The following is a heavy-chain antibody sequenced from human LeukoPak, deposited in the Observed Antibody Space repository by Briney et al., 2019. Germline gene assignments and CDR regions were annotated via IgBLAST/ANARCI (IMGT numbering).Heavy chain of an antibody. J-gene: IGHJ4*02. CDR2: INPNSGGT. V-gene: IGHV1-2*02. Sequence: ASVKVSCKASGYTFTGYYMHWVRQAPGQGLEWMGWINPNSGGTNCAQKFQGRVTMTRDTSISTAYMELSRLRSDDTAVYYCARDGVTDYGDYEPALDYWGQGTLVTVSS. CDR3: ARDGVTDYGDYEPALDY. D-gene: IGHD4-17*01. CDR1: GYTFTGYY.